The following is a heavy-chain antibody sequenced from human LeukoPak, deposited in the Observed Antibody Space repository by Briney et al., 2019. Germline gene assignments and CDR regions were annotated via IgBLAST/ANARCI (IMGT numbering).Heavy chain of an antibody. Sequence: SETLSLTCTVSGGSISTSNYYWSWIRQPPGKGLEWIGYIYYSGSTNYNPSLKSRVTISVDTSKNQFSLKLSSVTAADTAVYYCASDSGSVGSDAFDIWGQGTMVTVSS. D-gene: IGHD2-15*01. CDR2: IYYSGST. CDR1: GGSISTSNYY. V-gene: IGHV4-61*01. CDR3: ASDSGSVGSDAFDI. J-gene: IGHJ3*02.